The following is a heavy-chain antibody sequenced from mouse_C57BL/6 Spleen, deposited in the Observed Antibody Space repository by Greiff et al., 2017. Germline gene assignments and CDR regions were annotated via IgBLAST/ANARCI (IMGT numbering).Heavy chain of an antibody. CDR3: ARGGSSPYWYFDV. J-gene: IGHJ1*03. CDR1: GFNIKDYY. Sequence: EVQLQQSAAELVKPGASVKLSCTASGFNIKDYYMHWVKQRTEQGLEWIGRIDPEAGETKSAPKFQGKATITADTSSNRAYLQRSSLTSEDTAVYYCARGGSSPYWYFDVWGTGTTVTVSS. D-gene: IGHD1-1*01. V-gene: IGHV14-2*01. CDR2: IDPEAGET.